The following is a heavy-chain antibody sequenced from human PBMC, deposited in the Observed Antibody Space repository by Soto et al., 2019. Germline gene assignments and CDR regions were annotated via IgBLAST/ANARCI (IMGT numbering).Heavy chain of an antibody. J-gene: IGHJ6*03. Sequence: PSETLSLTCTVSGGSISSSSYYWGWIRQPPGKGLEWIGSIYYSRSTYYNPSLKSRVTISVDTSKNQFSLKLSSVTAADTAVYYCARQRDEVALRYCSSTCGYYYYMDVWGKGTTVTVSS. CDR1: GGSISSSSYY. V-gene: IGHV4-39*01. CDR2: IYYSRST. CDR3: ARQRDEVALRYCSSTCGYYYYMDV. D-gene: IGHD2-2*01.